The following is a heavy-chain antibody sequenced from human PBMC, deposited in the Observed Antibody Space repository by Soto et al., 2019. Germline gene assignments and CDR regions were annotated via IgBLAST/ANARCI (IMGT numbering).Heavy chain of an antibody. D-gene: IGHD5-12*01. J-gene: IGHJ5*02. Sequence: QVHLVQSGVEVKTPGASVKVSCQASGYTFFTYDISWVRQAPGQGLEWLGWISTYSGDTKYAQKFQGRVTMTPDTSTTTAYLDLRSLRSDATAVYYGARHHGPTTSENWFDPWGQGTLVTVSS. CDR1: GYTFFTYD. V-gene: IGHV1-18*01. CDR3: ARHHGPTTSENWFDP. CDR2: ISTYSGDT.